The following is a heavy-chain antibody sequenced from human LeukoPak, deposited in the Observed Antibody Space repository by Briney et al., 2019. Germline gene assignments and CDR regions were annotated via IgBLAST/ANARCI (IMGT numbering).Heavy chain of an antibody. D-gene: IGHD5-24*01. CDR3: ASPMAWAHNRRDSDY. Sequence: ASETLSLTCTVSGGSISSYYWSWIRQPPGKGLEWIGYIYYSGSAYYNPSLKSRVSISVDTSKNQFSLKLRSVTAADTAVYYCASPMAWAHNRRDSDYWGLGTLVTVSS. CDR1: GGSISSYY. V-gene: IGHV4-59*12. J-gene: IGHJ4*02. CDR2: IYYSGSA.